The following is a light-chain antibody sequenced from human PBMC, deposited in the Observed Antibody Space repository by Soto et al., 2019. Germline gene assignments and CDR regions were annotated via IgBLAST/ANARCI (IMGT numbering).Light chain of an antibody. Sequence: QSALTQPASVSGSPGQSITISCAGTNSDVGNYNLVSWYQQHPGKAPKLMIFEVNKRPSGVSNRFSGSKSGNTASLTISGLKVEDEADYYCCSSGGSPTYVFGTGTKVTVL. V-gene: IGLV2-23*02. CDR1: NSDVGNYNL. CDR2: EVN. J-gene: IGLJ1*01. CDR3: CSSGGSPTYV.